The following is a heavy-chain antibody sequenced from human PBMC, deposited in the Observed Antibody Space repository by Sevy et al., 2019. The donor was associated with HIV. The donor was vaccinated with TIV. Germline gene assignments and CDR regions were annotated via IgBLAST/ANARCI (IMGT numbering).Heavy chain of an antibody. D-gene: IGHD2-21*02. CDR2: IWYDGSNK. CDR3: ARAAYCGGDCYSSGAFDY. Sequence: GGSLRLSCAASGFTFSSYGMHWVRQAPGKGLERVAVIWYDGSNKYYADSVKSRFTISRDNSKNTLYLQMNSLRAEDTAVYYCARAAYCGGDCYSSGAFDYWGQGTLFTVSS. J-gene: IGHJ4*02. CDR1: GFTFSSYG. V-gene: IGHV3-33*01.